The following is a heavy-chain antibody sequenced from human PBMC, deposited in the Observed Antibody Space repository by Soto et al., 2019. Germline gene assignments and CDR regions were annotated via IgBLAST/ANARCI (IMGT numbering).Heavy chain of an antibody. D-gene: IGHD3-10*01. V-gene: IGHV1-18*01. Sequence: QVQLVQSGAEVKKPGASVKVSCKASGYTFTSYGISWVRQAPGQGLEWMGWISAYNGNTNYAQKLQGRVTMTTDTSTSTAYMELRSLRSDDTAVYYCAREREGHRLASGSYTRDYYYYMDVWGKGTTVTVSS. CDR1: GYTFTSYG. CDR3: AREREGHRLASGSYTRDYYYYMDV. J-gene: IGHJ6*03. CDR2: ISAYNGNT.